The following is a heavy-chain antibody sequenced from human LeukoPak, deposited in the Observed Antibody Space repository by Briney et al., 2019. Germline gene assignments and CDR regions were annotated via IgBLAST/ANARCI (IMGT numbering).Heavy chain of an antibody. CDR2: IIPFLGSI. CDR3: ARASCGAECFSEVGYFDP. Sequence: SVKVSCKASGGTSNQYGISWVRQVPGQGLEWMGGIIPFLGSIDYAQKFQGRVTFTADESTNTAYMELRGLKSDDTAVYYCARASCGAECFSEVGYFDPWGQGTPVTVSS. CDR1: GGTSNQYG. V-gene: IGHV1-69*13. D-gene: IGHD4/OR15-4a*01. J-gene: IGHJ5*02.